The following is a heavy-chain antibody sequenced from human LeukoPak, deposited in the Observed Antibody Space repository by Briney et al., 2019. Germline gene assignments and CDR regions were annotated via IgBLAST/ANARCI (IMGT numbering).Heavy chain of an antibody. V-gene: IGHV3-53*04. CDR3: ALNGYNLAYYYYGMDV. CDR2: IYSGGGT. J-gene: IGHJ6*02. CDR1: GFTVSSNY. D-gene: IGHD5-24*01. Sequence: GGSLRLSCAASGFTVSSNYMSWVRQAPGKGLEWVSVIYSGGGTYYADSVKGRFTISRHNSKNTLYLQMNSLRAEDTAVYYCALNGYNLAYYYYGMDVWGQGTTVTVSS.